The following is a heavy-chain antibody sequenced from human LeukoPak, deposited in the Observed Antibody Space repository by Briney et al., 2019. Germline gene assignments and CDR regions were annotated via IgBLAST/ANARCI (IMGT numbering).Heavy chain of an antibody. CDR1: GFTFSSYG. CDR3: AKDKRELRGVDY. CDR2: ISYDGSNK. J-gene: IGHJ4*02. Sequence: GRSLRLSCAASGFTFSSYGMHWVRQAPGKGLEWVAVISYDGSNKYYADSVKGRFTISRDNSKNTLYLQMNSLRAEDTAVYYCAKDKRELRGVDYWGQGTLVTVSS. D-gene: IGHD1-26*01. V-gene: IGHV3-30*18.